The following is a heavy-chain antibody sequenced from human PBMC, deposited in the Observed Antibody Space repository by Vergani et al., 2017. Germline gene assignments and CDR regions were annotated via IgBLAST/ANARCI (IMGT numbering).Heavy chain of an antibody. V-gene: IGHV3-66*02. J-gene: IGHJ4*01. CDR3: TRSECSGTTCYGHYFDL. Sequence: EVELLESGGGLAQPGGSLRVSCSASGFRVTTYYMSWVRQAPGKGLEWVSVIKSDGRTSYAESVRGRFTISRDTSRNAVYLQMNILRVEDTGVYYCTRSECSGTTCYGHYFDLWGHGILVTVSS. D-gene: IGHD2-15*01. CDR1: GFRVTTYY. CDR2: IKSDGRT.